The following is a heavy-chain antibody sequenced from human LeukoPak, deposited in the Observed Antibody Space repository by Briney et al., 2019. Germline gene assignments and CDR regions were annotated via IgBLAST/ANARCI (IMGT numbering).Heavy chain of an antibody. J-gene: IGHJ6*03. CDR3: ARDTIAAAVYYMDV. V-gene: IGHV3-30*04. Sequence: HPGGSLRLSCAASGFTFSSYAMHWVRQAPGKGLEWVAVISYDGSNKYYADSVKGRFTISRDNSKNTLYLQMNSLRAEDTAVYYCARDTIAAAVYYMDVWGKGTTVTVSS. CDR2: ISYDGSNK. CDR1: GFTFSSYA. D-gene: IGHD6-13*01.